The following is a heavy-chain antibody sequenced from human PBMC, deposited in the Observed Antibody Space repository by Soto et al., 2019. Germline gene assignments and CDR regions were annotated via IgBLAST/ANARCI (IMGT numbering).Heavy chain of an antibody. V-gene: IGHV1-46*01. CDR2: INPSGGST. Sequence: ASVKVSCKASGYTFTSYYMHWVRQAPGQGLEWMGIINPSGGSTSHAQKFQGRVTMTRDTSTSTVYMELSSLRSEDTAVYYCARDRASSGYSSSSRYWYFDLWGRGTLVTVSS. CDR3: ARDRASSGYSSSSRYWYFDL. D-gene: IGHD6-6*01. CDR1: GYTFTSYY. J-gene: IGHJ2*01.